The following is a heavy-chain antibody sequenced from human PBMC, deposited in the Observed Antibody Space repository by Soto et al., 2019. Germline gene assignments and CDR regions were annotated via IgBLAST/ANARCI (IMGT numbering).Heavy chain of an antibody. V-gene: IGHV4-34*01. CDR2: INHSGRV. J-gene: IGHJ5*01. Sequence: SETLSLTCAVYGGSFSGHSWTWIRQFPGKGLEWIGDINHSGRVSYSPSLKSRVTISLDTSQNQFSLTLSAVTAADTAMYYCSTRAYDTNGYYRFDPWGQGTLVTVSS. D-gene: IGHD3-22*01. CDR3: STRAYDTNGYYRFDP. CDR1: GGSFSGHS.